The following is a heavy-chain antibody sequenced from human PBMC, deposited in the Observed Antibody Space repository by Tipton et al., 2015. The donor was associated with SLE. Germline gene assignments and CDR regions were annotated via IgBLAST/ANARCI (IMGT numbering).Heavy chain of an antibody. CDR3: ARVLGGSGSLSDY. Sequence: TLSLTCTVSGGSVSSGSYYWSWIRQPPGKGLEWIGYIYYSGSTNYNPSLKSRVTISVDKSKNQFSLKLSSVTAADTAVYYCARVLGGSGSLSDYWGQGTLVTVSS. V-gene: IGHV4-61*01. CDR1: GGSVSSGSYY. D-gene: IGHD3-10*01. J-gene: IGHJ4*02. CDR2: IYYSGST.